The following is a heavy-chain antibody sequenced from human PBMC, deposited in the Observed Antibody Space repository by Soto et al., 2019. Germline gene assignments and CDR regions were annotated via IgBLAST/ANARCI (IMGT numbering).Heavy chain of an antibody. J-gene: IGHJ4*02. D-gene: IGHD3-10*01. CDR3: ARENHYYGSGYFDY. V-gene: IGHV1-18*01. CDR2: ISAYNGNT. CDR1: GYTFTSYG. Sequence: ASVKVSCKASGYTFTSYGISWVRQAPGQGLEWMGWISAYNGNTNYAQKLQGRVTMTTDTSTSTAYMELRSLRSDDTAVYYCARENHYYGSGYFDYWGQGTLVTVSS.